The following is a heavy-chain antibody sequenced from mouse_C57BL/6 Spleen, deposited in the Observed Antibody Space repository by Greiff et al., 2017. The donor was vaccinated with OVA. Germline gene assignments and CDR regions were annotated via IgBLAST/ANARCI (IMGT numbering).Heavy chain of an antibody. V-gene: IGHV1-80*01. CDR1: GYAFSSYW. D-gene: IGHD1-2*01. CDR2: IYPGDGDT. CDR3: ARGGLRPFMDY. Sequence: QVQLQQSGAELVKPGASVKISCKASGYAFSSYWMNWVKQRPGKGLEWIGQIYPGDGDTNYNGKFKGKATLTADKSSSTAYMQLISLTSEDSAVYCCARGGLRPFMDYWGQGTSVTVSS. J-gene: IGHJ4*01.